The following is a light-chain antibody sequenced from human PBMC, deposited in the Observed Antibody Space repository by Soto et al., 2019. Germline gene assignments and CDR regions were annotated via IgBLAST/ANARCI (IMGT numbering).Light chain of an antibody. V-gene: IGLV2-23*01. CDR2: EGS. CDR3: CSYAGSRSWV. J-gene: IGLJ3*02. CDR1: NNDVANYNL. Sequence: QSALTQPASVSRSPGQSITISCTGTNNDVANYNLVSWYQQHPGKAPKLRIYEGSKRPSGVSNRFSGSKSANTASLTISGLQAEDEADYYCCSYAGSRSWVFGGGTQLTVL.